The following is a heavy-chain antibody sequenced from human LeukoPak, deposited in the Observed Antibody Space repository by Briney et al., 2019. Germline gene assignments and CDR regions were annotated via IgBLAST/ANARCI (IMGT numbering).Heavy chain of an antibody. CDR2: ISSSSSTI. CDR1: GFTFSSYS. D-gene: IGHD3-10*01. CDR3: ARDSPYEVVRGVNITGTLVY. Sequence: GGSLRLSSAASGFTFSSYSMNWVRQAPGKGLEWVSYISSSSSTIYYADSVKGRFTISRDNAKNSLYLQMNSLRDEDTAVYYCARDSPYEVVRGVNITGTLVYWGQGTLVTVSS. J-gene: IGHJ4*02. V-gene: IGHV3-48*02.